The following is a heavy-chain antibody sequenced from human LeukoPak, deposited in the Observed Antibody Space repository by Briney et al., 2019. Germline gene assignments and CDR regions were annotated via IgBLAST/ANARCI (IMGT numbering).Heavy chain of an antibody. CDR2: IKSKTDGGTT. CDR1: GFTFSNAW. V-gene: IGHV3-15*01. CDR3: STDPYYDSSGYNH. J-gene: IGHJ5*02. D-gene: IGHD3-22*01. Sequence: GESLRLSCAASGFTFSNAWMSWVRQAPGKGLEWVGRIKSKTDGGTTDYAAPVKGRFTISRDDSKNTLYLQMNSLKTEDTAVYYCSTDPYYDSSGYNHWGQGTLVTVSS.